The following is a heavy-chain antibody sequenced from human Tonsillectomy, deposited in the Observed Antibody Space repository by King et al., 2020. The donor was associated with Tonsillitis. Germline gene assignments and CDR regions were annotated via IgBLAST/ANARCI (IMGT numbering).Heavy chain of an antibody. V-gene: IGHV3-33*05. CDR3: ARVLSCSGGSCYLVYYYYGMDV. D-gene: IGHD2-15*01. CDR2: ISYDGSNK. J-gene: IGHJ6*02. CDR1: GFTFSSFG. Sequence: VQLVESGGGVVQPGRSLRLSCAASGFTFSSFGMHWVRQAPGKGLEWVAFISYDGSNKYYADSVKGRFTISRDNSKSTLYLQMSGLRAEDTAVYYCARVLSCSGGSCYLVYYYYGMDVWGQGTTVTVSS.